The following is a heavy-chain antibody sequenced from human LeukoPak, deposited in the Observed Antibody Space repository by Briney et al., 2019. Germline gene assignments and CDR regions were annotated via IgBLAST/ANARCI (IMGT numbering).Heavy chain of an antibody. CDR3: ARDSSAYYLGYFDY. Sequence: GGSLRLSCAASGFTFSSYEMNWVRQAPGKGLEWVANIKQDGSETYYVDSVKGRFTISRDNAKNSLYLQMNSLRAEDTAVYYCARDSSAYYLGYFDYWGQGTLVTVSS. CDR2: IKQDGSET. D-gene: IGHD3-22*01. CDR1: GFTFSSYE. J-gene: IGHJ4*02. V-gene: IGHV3-7*01.